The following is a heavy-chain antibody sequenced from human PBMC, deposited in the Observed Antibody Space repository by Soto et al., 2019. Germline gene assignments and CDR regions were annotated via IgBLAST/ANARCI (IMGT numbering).Heavy chain of an antibody. CDR1: GGSISSYY. Sequence: PSETLSLTCTVSGGSISSYYWSWIRQPPGKGLEWIGYIYYSGSTNYNPSLKSRVTISVDTSKNQFSLKLSSVTAADTAVYYCARGRAYSSGWSRRNYYGMDVWGQGTTVTVSS. CDR2: IYYSGST. V-gene: IGHV4-59*08. CDR3: ARGRAYSSGWSRRNYYGMDV. D-gene: IGHD6-19*01. J-gene: IGHJ6*02.